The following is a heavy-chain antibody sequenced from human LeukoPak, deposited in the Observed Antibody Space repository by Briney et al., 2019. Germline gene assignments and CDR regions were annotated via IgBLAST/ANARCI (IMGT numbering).Heavy chain of an antibody. V-gene: IGHV3-74*01. D-gene: IGHD3-9*01. J-gene: IGHJ4*02. CDR1: GFTFSSYW. CDR3: ASEGYFDWVFDY. Sequence: PGGSLRLSCAASGFTFSSYWMHWVRQAPGKGLVWVSRINSDGSSTSYADSVKGRFTISRDNAKNTLYLQMNSLRAEDTAVYYCASEGYFDWVFDYWGQGTLVTVSS. CDR2: INSDGSST.